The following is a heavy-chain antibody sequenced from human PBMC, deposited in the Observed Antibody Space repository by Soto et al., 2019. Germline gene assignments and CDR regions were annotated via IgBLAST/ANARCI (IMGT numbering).Heavy chain of an antibody. CDR2: ISAYNGNT. D-gene: IGHD2-15*01. J-gene: IGHJ4*02. CDR1: GYTFASYG. Sequence: EASVKVSCKASGYTFASYGISWVRQAPGQGLEWMGWISAYNGNTNYAQKLQGRVTMTTDTSTSTAYMGLRSLRSDDTAVYYCAVVAATHDYWGQGTLVTVSS. CDR3: AVVAATHDY. V-gene: IGHV1-18*01.